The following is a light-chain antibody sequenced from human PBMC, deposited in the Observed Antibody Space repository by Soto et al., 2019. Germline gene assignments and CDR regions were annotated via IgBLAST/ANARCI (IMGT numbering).Light chain of an antibody. J-gene: IGLJ1*01. CDR1: RSDVGVYNL. V-gene: IGLV2-23*02. CDR2: EVS. CDR3: CSFASISTYV. Sequence: QSVLTPPASGSGGPGHSITISITRTRSDVGVYNLVSWYQHHPGKAPKLMIYEVSKRPSGVSNRFSGSKSGSTASLTISGLQAEDEAHYYCCSFASISTYVFGTGTKVTVL.